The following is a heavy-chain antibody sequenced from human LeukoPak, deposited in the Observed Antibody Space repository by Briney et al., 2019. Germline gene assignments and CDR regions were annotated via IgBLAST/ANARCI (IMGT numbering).Heavy chain of an antibody. CDR3: ARNSSGGWFDP. D-gene: IGHD6-19*01. J-gene: IGHJ5*02. CDR2: IYYSGST. CDR1: GGSISSSSYY. V-gene: IGHV4-39*01. Sequence: SETLSLTCTVSGGSISSSSYYWGWIRQPPGKGLEWIGSIYYSGSTSYNPSLKSRVTISVDTSKNQFSLKLSSVTAADTAVYYCARNSSGGWFDPWGQGTLVTVTS.